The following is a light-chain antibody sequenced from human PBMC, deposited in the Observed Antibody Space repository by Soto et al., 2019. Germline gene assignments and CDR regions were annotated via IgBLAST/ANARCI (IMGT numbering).Light chain of an antibody. CDR2: DDN. Sequence: SVLTQPPSGSAAPGQKVTISCSGSISNIGGNSVSWYQQLPGTAPKLLIYDDNKRPSGIPYRFSGSKSGTSATLGITGFQTGDEADYYCGSWDSSLSAYVFGTGTKVTVL. CDR3: GSWDSSLSAYV. J-gene: IGLJ1*01. V-gene: IGLV1-51*01. CDR1: ISNIGGNS.